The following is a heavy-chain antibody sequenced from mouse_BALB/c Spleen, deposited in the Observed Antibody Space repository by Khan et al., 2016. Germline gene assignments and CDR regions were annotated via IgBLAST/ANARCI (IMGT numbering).Heavy chain of an antibody. V-gene: IGHV1-4*01. D-gene: IGHD2-3*01. CDR3: ARGGWLLGYFDY. J-gene: IGHJ2*01. CDR2: VIPCNAYT. CDR1: GYTFTSYT. Sequence: QVQLQQSGAELARPGASVKMSCKASGYTFTSYTMHWVKQGPGQGLEWIGYVIPCNAYTNYNQKFKDKATLTADKSSSTAYLQLSSLTSEDSAVYYCARGGWLLGYFDYWGQGTTLTVSS.